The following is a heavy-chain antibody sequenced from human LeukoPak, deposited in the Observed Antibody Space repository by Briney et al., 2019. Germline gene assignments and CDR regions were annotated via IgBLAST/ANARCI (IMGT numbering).Heavy chain of an antibody. CDR2: TSQDGTSN. CDR1: QFTFSNYW. J-gene: IGHJ4*02. V-gene: IGHV3-7*01. CDR3: ETTVPGYPADYFDN. D-gene: IGHD6-19*01. Sequence: GGSLRLSCAASQFTFSNYWMSWVRQAPGKGLERVAHTSQDGTSNYYVDSVKGRFTISRDNAENSLYLQMDSLRAEDTAVYYCETTVPGYPADYFDNWGQGTLVTVSS.